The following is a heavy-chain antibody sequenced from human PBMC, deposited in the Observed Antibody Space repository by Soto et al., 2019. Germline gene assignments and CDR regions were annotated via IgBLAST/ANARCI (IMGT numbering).Heavy chain of an antibody. J-gene: IGHJ5*01. Sequence: EVQLVESGGGLVKPGGSLRLSCEASGFTFSRYGMNWLRQAPGKGLEWVAYIRSSTIYGYYADSVKGRFSTSRDNAKNMLLLEMYALRTEDSAFSYGQLVLPEGRFGNGFESWGQGALVTVSS. V-gene: IGHV3-21*06. D-gene: IGHD3-10*01. CDR2: IRSSTIYG. CDR3: QLVLPEGRFGNGFES. CDR1: GFTFSRYG.